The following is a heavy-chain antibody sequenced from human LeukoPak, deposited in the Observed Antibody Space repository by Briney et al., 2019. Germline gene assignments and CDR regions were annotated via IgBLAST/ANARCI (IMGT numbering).Heavy chain of an antibody. CDR3: ARYYYDSSGYYLGYMDV. CDR1: GGSISSYY. J-gene: IGHJ6*03. D-gene: IGHD3-22*01. V-gene: IGHV4-59*01. Sequence: SETLSLTCTVSGGSISSYYWSWIRQPPGKGLEWIGYIYYSGSTNYNPSLKSRVTISVDTSKNQFSLKLSSVTAADTAVYYCARYYYDSSGYYLGYMDVWGKGTTVTVSS. CDR2: IYYSGST.